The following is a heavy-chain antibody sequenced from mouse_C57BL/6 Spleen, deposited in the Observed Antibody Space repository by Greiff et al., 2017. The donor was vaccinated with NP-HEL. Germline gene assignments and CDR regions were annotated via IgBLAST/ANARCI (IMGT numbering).Heavy chain of an antibody. CDR3: AREGYYGNAWFAY. J-gene: IGHJ3*01. V-gene: IGHV1-80*01. Sequence: VQLQQPGAELVKPGASVKISCKASGYAFSSYWMNWVKLRPGKGLEWIGQIYPGDGDTNYNGKFKGKATLTADKSSSTAYMQLSSLTSEDSAVYFCAREGYYGNAWFAYWGQGTLVTVSA. CDR1: GYAFSSYW. D-gene: IGHD2-1*01. CDR2: IYPGDGDT.